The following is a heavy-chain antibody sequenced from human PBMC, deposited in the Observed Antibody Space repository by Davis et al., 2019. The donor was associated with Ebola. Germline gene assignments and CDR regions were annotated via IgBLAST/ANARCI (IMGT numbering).Heavy chain of an antibody. CDR2: ISSSGATT. CDR3: AKRVVTGGIIGGFDS. J-gene: IGHJ4*02. CDR1: GFTFTTYA. Sequence: PGGSLRLSCAASGFTFTTYAMSWVRQAPGKGLEWVSSISSSGATTYYADSVKGRFTISRDNSRNTLYLQMNTLRAEDTALYYCAKRVVTGGIIGGFDSWGQGTLVTVSS. D-gene: IGHD1-20*01. V-gene: IGHV3-23*01.